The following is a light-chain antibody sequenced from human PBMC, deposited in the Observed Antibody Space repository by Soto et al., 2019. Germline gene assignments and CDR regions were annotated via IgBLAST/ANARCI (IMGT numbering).Light chain of an antibody. CDR1: RSDVGAYNY. CDR3: CSYAGGYTHYV. V-gene: IGLV2-11*01. J-gene: IGLJ1*01. CDR2: DVS. Sequence: QSALQQPPSVSGSPGQSVTISCTGTRSDVGAYNYVSRYQQHPGKAPKLMICDVSQRPSGVPDRVSGSKSGNTASLTISGLQAQDEADYFCCSYAGGYTHYVFGTGTKLTVL.